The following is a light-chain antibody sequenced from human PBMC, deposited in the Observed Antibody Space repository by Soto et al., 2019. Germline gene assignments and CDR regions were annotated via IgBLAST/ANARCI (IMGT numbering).Light chain of an antibody. CDR2: GAS. CDR3: QQRSNWPLT. Sequence: EIVLTQSPGTLSLSPGERTTLSCRASQSVSVYLAWYQQKPGQAPRLLISGASSRATGIPDRFSGSGSGTDFTLTISSLEPEDFAVYYCQQRSNWPLTFGGGTKVDI. CDR1: QSVSVY. J-gene: IGKJ4*01. V-gene: IGKV3-11*01.